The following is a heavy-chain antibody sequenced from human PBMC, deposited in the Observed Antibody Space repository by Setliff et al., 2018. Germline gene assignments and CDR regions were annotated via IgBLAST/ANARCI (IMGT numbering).Heavy chain of an antibody. Sequence: ASVKVSCKASGYTFTSYAMNWVRQAPGRGLEWMGWINTNTGNPTYAQGFTGRFVFSLDTSVSTAYLQISSLKAEDTAVYYCARDGFEIVVVPAAIYYYYYMDVWGKGTTVTVSS. V-gene: IGHV7-4-1*02. CDR2: INTNTGNP. J-gene: IGHJ6*03. CDR3: ARDGFEIVVVPAAIYYYYYMDV. CDR1: GYTFTSYA. D-gene: IGHD2-2*01.